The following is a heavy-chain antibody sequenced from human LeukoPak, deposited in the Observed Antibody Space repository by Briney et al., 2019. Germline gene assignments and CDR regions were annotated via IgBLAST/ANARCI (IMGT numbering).Heavy chain of an antibody. CDR1: GYSISSGYY. D-gene: IGHD6-13*01. CDR3: ARDLSAAAGIFPFDY. CDR2: TYHSGST. V-gene: IGHV4-38-2*02. Sequence: SSETLSLTCTVSGYSISSGYYWGWIRQPPGKGLEWIGSTYHSGSTYYNPSLKSRVTTSVDTSKNQFSRKLSSVTAADTAVYYCARDLSAAAGIFPFDYWGQGTLVTVSS. J-gene: IGHJ4*02.